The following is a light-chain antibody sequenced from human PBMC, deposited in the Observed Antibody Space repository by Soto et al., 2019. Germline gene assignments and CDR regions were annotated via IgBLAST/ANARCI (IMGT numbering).Light chain of an antibody. Sequence: EIVMTQSHATRSVSPVASATLSFRSSHSVSSNLAWYQQKPGQPPRLLIYATSTRATGIPARFSGSGSGTYFALTISRLEPDDFAVYYCQHYGYSQTFGQGTKVDIK. V-gene: IGKV3-15*01. CDR2: ATS. J-gene: IGKJ1*01. CDR3: QHYGYSQT. CDR1: HSVSSN.